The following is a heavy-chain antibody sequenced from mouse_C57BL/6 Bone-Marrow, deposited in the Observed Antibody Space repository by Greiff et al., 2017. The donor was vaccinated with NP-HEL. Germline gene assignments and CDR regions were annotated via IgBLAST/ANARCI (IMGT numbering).Heavy chain of an antibody. CDR2: IYPSDSDT. J-gene: IGHJ2*01. V-gene: IGHV1-61*01. CDR1: GYTFTSYW. D-gene: IGHD1-1*01. CDR3: ARAGYGSSYVNY. Sequence: QVQLQQPGAELVRPGSSVKLSCKASGYTFTSYWMDWVKQRPGQGLEWIGNIYPSDSDTHYNQKFKDKATLTVDKSSSTAYRQPISLTSDDSAVYYGARAGYGSSYVNYWGQGTTLTVSS.